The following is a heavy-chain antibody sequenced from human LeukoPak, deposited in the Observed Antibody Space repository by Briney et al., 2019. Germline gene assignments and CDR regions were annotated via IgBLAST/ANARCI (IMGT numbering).Heavy chain of an antibody. Sequence: ASVKVSCKASGYTFTSYGISWVRQAPGQELEWMGWISAYNGNTNYAQKLQGRVTMTTDTSTSTAYMELRSLRSHDTAVYYCAGDSSAMVMDYWGQGTLVTVSS. CDR3: AGDSSAMVMDY. V-gene: IGHV1-18*01. D-gene: IGHD5-18*01. CDR2: ISAYNGNT. J-gene: IGHJ4*02. CDR1: GYTFTSYG.